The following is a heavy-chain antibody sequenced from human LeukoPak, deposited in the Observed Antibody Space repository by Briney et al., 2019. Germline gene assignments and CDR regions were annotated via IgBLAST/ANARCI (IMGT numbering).Heavy chain of an antibody. CDR2: ISVYNGNT. CDR1: GYTFTSYG. J-gene: IGHJ3*02. D-gene: IGHD3-22*01. V-gene: IGHV1-18*01. Sequence: ASVKVSCKASGYTFTSYGISWVRQAPGQGLEWMGWISVYNGNTNYAQKLQGRVTITTDTSTSTAYMELRSLRSDDTAMYYCARDISMIVVVKNAFEIWGQGTMVTVSS. CDR3: ARDISMIVVVKNAFEI.